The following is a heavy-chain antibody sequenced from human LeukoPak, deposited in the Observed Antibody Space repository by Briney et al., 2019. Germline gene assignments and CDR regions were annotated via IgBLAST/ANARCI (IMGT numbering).Heavy chain of an antibody. CDR2: ISGSGGST. CDR1: GFSFSRYA. Sequence: GGSLTLSCAPSGFSFSRYALRWVRQAPGRGLEGVSAISGSGGSTYYADSVKGRFTISRDNSKNTLSLQMISLRAEDTGVYYCAKVSRGAGWSDYWGQGTLVTVSS. V-gene: IGHV3-23*01. CDR3: AKVSRGAGWSDY. J-gene: IGHJ4*02. D-gene: IGHD3-10*01.